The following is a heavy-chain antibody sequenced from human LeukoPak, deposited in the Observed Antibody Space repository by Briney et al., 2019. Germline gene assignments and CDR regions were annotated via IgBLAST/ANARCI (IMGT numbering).Heavy chain of an antibody. CDR3: ARGPNSNWSGLDF. CDR1: GFSFSGHW. CDR2: ISPTGSTT. Sequence: GGSLRLSCTASGFSFSGHWMHWARQLPGKGLVWVSRISPTGSTTSYADSVKGRFTVSRDNAKNTLYLQVNNLRAEDTAVYYCARGPNSNWSGLDFWGQGTLFTVSS. V-gene: IGHV3-74*01. J-gene: IGHJ4*02. D-gene: IGHD6-6*01.